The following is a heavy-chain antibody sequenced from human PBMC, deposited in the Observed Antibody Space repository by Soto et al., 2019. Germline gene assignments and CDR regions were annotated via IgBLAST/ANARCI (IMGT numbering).Heavy chain of an antibody. J-gene: IGHJ4*02. D-gene: IGHD3-3*01. CDR2: ITSSGSTV. V-gene: IGHV3-48*03. CDR1: GFSFSNYE. CDR3: ARESVKIFGVDVFDY. Sequence: GGSLRLSCAVSGFSFSNYEMNWVRQAPGKGLEWVSYITSSGSTVYYADSVKGRFTISRDNAKNSLYLQMNSLRAEDTAVYYCARESVKIFGVDVFDYWGQGTLVTVSS.